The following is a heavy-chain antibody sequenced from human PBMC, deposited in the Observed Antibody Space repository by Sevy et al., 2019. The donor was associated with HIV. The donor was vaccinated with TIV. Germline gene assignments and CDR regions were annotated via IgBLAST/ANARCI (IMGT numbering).Heavy chain of an antibody. V-gene: IGHV3-23*01. Sequence: GGSLRLSCAASGFSFTNYAMSWVRQAPGKGLEWVSAISGTAAYTYYADSVKGRFTISRDNSKNTIYLQMNSLRAEDTDTYFCAKDSTVGPTTPDYWGQGILVTVSS. CDR2: ISGTAAYT. CDR3: AKDSTVGPTTPDY. CDR1: GFSFTNYA. J-gene: IGHJ4*02. D-gene: IGHD1-26*01.